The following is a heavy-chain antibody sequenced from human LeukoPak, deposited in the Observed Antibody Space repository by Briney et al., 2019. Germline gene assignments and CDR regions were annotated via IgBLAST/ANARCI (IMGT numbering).Heavy chain of an antibody. J-gene: IGHJ4*02. CDR2: INPKSGGRDT. D-gene: IGHD2-21*01. CDR1: EYTFTDYY. Sequence: ASVKVSCKALEYTFTDYYIHWVRQAPGQGLEWMGWINPKSGGRDTNYAQKFRGRVTMTTDTSISTAYMELSRLRSDDTAVYFCAKGHYDGDHPHYDGGSVDSWSQGTHITVSS. CDR3: AKGHYDGDHPHYDGGSVDS. V-gene: IGHV1-2*02.